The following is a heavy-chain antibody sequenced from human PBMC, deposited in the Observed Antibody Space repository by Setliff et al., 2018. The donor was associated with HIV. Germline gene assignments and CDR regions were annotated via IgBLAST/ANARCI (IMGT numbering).Heavy chain of an antibody. Sequence: KPSETLSLTCTVSGGSVTSYYWSWIRQPAGKRLEWIGRISISGDTNYNPSLKSRATMSLDASKNQFSLKLNSVTAADTAMYYCARDPTTGVDYWGQGTLVTVS. CDR1: GGSVTSYY. J-gene: IGHJ4*02. CDR2: ISISGDT. V-gene: IGHV4-4*07. CDR3: ARDPTTGVDY. D-gene: IGHD4-4*01.